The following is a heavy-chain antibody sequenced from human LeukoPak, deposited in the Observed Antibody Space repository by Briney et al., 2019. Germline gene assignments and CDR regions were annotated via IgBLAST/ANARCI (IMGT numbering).Heavy chain of an antibody. CDR1: GGSISSHY. Sequence: SETLSLTCTVSGGSISSHYWSWIRQPAGKGLEWIRRIYTGGSTNYNPSLGSRVTMSIDTSKNQFSLKLSSVTAADTAVYYSARDCTSFSCPLFDNWGQGTLVTVSS. CDR2: IYTGGST. V-gene: IGHV4-4*07. CDR3: ARDCTSFSCPLFDN. D-gene: IGHD2-2*01. J-gene: IGHJ4*02.